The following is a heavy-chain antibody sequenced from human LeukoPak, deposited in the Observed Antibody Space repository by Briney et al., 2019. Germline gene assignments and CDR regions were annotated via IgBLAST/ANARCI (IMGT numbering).Heavy chain of an antibody. D-gene: IGHD6-13*01. V-gene: IGHV4-59*11. J-gene: IGHJ4*02. Sequence: SETLSLTCTVSSGSISSHYWGWIRQPPGKGLEWIGNTYNSGSTNDNPSLKSRVTISVDTSKIHFSLRLSSVTAADTAMYYCAREYRVSSWYELGGGFDYWGQGTLVTVSS. CDR2: TYNSGST. CDR3: AREYRVSSWYELGGGFDY. CDR1: SGSISSHY.